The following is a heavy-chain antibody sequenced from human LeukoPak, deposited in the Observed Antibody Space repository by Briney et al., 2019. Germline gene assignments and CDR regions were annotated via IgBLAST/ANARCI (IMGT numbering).Heavy chain of an antibody. CDR3: ARAISIAARPLAFDI. CDR2: IIPIFGTA. CDR1: GGTFSSYA. V-gene: IGHV1-69*05. J-gene: IGHJ3*02. Sequence: SVKVSCKASGGTFSSYAISWVRQAPGQGLEWMGGIIPIFGTANYAQKFQGRVTITTDESTSTAYMELSSQRSEDTAVYYCARAISIAARPLAFDIWGQGTMVTVSS. D-gene: IGHD6-6*01.